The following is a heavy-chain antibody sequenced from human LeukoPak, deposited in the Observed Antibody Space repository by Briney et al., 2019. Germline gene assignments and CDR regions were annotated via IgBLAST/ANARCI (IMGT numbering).Heavy chain of an antibody. V-gene: IGHV4-59*01. D-gene: IGHD2-15*01. J-gene: IGHJ4*02. CDR1: GVSISSYY. CDR2: IYYSGST. CDR3: ASQYCSGGSCKDY. Sequence: ASETLSLTCTVSGVSISSYYWSWIRQPPGKGLEWIGYIYYSGSTNYNPSLKSRVTISVDTSKNQFSLKLSSVTAADTAVYYCASQYCSGGSCKDYWGQGTLVTVSS.